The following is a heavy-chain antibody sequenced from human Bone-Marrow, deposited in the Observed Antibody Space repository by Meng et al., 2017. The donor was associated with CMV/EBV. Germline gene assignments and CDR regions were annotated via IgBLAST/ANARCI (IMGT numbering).Heavy chain of an antibody. Sequence: SETLSLTCTVSAGSLSSTTYYRGWVRQPPGKGLEWIGHVHYSGSTYYNPSLKSRVTISVDTSKNQFSLKLSSVTAADTAVYYCARRLPGGWFDPWGQGTLVTVSS. CDR1: AGSLSSTTYY. V-gene: IGHV4-39*07. CDR2: VHYSGST. D-gene: IGHD1-14*01. J-gene: IGHJ5*02. CDR3: ARRLPGGWFDP.